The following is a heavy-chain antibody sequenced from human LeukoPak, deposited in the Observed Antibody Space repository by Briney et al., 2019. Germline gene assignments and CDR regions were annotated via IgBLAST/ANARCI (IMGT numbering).Heavy chain of an antibody. CDR1: GFSLSTGGMR. Sequence: SGPALVKPMQTLTLACTFSGFSLSTGGMRVSWIRQPPAMALQWLARIDRDDDKFYSTSLKTRLTISKDTSKNQVVLTMTNMDPVDTATYYCARTSGYSSSWIDYWGQGTLVTVSS. CDR2: IDRDDDK. D-gene: IGHD6-13*01. J-gene: IGHJ4*02. CDR3: ARTSGYSSSWIDY. V-gene: IGHV2-70*04.